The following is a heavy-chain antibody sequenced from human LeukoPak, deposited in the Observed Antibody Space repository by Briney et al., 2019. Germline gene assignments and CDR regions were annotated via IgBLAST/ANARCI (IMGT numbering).Heavy chain of an antibody. D-gene: IGHD6-13*01. Sequence: SETLSLTCIVSGGSISRSTYYWGWIRQPPGKGLEWIGEINHSGSTNYNPSLKSRVTISVDTSKNQFSLKLSSVTAADTAVYYCASLIVGSSWYGRGDYFDYWGQGTLVTVSS. CDR1: GGSISRSTYY. CDR3: ASLIVGSSWYGRGDYFDY. V-gene: IGHV4-39*07. J-gene: IGHJ4*02. CDR2: INHSGST.